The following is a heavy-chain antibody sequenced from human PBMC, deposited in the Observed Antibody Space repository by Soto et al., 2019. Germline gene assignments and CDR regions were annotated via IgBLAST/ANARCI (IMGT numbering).Heavy chain of an antibody. J-gene: IGHJ4*02. V-gene: IGHV1-2*02. CDR3: ARGAPGTSSSWDFDY. CDR2: INPHSGGR. D-gene: IGHD6-13*01. Sequence: ASVKVSCKASGYTFTGYYMHWARQAPGQGLEWMGWINPHSGGRSYEQKFQGRVTMTRDTSTTTVDMELSRLRSDDTAVYYCARGAPGTSSSWDFDYWGQGPLVTVSS. CDR1: GYTFTGYY.